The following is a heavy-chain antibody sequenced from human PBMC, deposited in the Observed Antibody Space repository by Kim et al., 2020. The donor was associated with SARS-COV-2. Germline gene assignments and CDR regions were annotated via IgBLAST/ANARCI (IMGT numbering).Heavy chain of an antibody. D-gene: IGHD2-21*02. CDR1: GGSISSYY. J-gene: IGHJ4*02. CDR3: ARDPGPGCGGDCYMNY. CDR2: IYYSGST. V-gene: IGHV4-59*13. Sequence: SETLSLTCTVSGGSISSYYWSWIRQPPGKGLEWIGYIYYSGSTNYNPSLKSRVTISVDTSKNQFSLKLSSVTAADTAVYYCARDPGPGCGGDCYMNYWGQGTLVTVSS.